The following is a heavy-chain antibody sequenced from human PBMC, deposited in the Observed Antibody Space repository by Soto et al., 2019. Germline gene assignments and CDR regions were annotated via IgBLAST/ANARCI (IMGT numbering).Heavy chain of an antibody. CDR2: IYYSGGT. V-gene: IGHV4-59*01. J-gene: IGHJ5*02. D-gene: IGHD6-19*01. Sequence: SETLSLTCTISGGSINSYYWSWIRQPPGKGLEWIGYIYYSGGTNYNPSLKSRVTISVDTSKNQFSLNLSSVTAADTAVYYCARYYPAYSSGSNGVNWFDPWGQGTLVTVSS. CDR3: ARYYPAYSSGSNGVNWFDP. CDR1: GGSINSYY.